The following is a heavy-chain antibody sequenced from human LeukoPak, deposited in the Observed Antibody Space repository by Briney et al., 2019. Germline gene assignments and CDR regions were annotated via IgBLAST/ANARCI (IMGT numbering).Heavy chain of an antibody. CDR2: IMPMFATT. J-gene: IGHJ4*02. V-gene: IGHV1-69*06. D-gene: IGHD2-2*02. Sequence: ASVKVSCKASGGIFSTYAISWVRQAPGQGLEWMGGIMPMFATTNYAQRFQDRVTITADKATTTAYMELSSLTPGDTAIYYCARGVRFVADCPSSTCYTPDFWGQGTLVTVSS. CDR1: GGIFSTYA. CDR3: ARGVRFVADCPSSTCYTPDF.